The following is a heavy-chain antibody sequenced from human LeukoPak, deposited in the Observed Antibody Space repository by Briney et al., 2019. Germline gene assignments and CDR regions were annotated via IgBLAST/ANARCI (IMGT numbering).Heavy chain of an antibody. Sequence: TSETLSLTCTVSGGSISSYYWSWIRQPLGKGLEWIGYIYYSGSTNYNPSLKSRVTISVDTSKNQFSLKLSSVTAADTAVYYCARKTRDYGDKLLDYWGQGTLVTVSS. CDR3: ARKTRDYGDKLLDY. J-gene: IGHJ4*02. D-gene: IGHD4-17*01. CDR1: GGSISSYY. CDR2: IYYSGST. V-gene: IGHV4-59*12.